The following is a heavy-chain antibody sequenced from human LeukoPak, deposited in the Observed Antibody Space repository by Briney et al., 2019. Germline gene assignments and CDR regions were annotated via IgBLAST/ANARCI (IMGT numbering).Heavy chain of an antibody. J-gene: IGHJ4*02. CDR1: EFTFSSYA. CDR2: ISDSGGST. Sequence: PGGSLRLSCAASEFTFSSYAMSWVRQAPGKGLEWVSTISDSGGSTYYADSVRGRFTVSRDNSKNTLYLQMNSLSVEDTSVYYCSKAEGYFDYWGQGTLVTVSS. CDR3: SKAEGYFDY. V-gene: IGHV3-23*01.